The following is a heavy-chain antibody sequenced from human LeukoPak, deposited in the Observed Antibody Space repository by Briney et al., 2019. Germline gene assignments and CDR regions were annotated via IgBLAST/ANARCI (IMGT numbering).Heavy chain of an antibody. CDR1: GFSLSTHGDA. D-gene: IGHD2-21*02. Sequence: SGPTLVDPTQALTLTWTFSGFSLSTHGDAVGWIRQPPGKALEWLALIYWDDDERYSPSLRSRGTLTKDTSKSQVIFRMTNMDPVDTATYFCAHTRAVTGIGYIDYWGQGALVTVSS. V-gene: IGHV2-5*02. J-gene: IGHJ4*02. CDR3: AHTRAVTGIGYIDY. CDR2: IYWDDDE.